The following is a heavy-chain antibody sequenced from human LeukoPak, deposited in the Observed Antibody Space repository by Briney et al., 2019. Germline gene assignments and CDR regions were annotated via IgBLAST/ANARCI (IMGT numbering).Heavy chain of an antibody. D-gene: IGHD5-18*01. CDR1: GYTFTSYD. CDR2: MNPNSGNT. J-gene: IGHJ4*02. V-gene: IGHV1-8*01. CDR3: ATGLYSYGTSDY. Sequence: GASLKVSCKASGYTFTSYDINWVRQATGQGLEWMGWMNPNSGNTGYAQKFQGRVTITRNTSISTAYMELSSLRCEDTAVYYCATGLYSYGTSDYWGQGTLVTVSS.